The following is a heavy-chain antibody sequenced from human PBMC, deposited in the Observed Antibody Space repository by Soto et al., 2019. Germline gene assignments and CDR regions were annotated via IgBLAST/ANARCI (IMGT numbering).Heavy chain of an antibody. J-gene: IGHJ6*02. CDR3: ARVPNADILTGDGMDV. V-gene: IGHV1-18*01. CDR1: GYTFTSYG. CDR2: ISPYNGDT. D-gene: IGHD3-9*01. Sequence: QVQLVQSGAEVRKPGASVKVSCKASGYTFTSYGISWVRQAPGQGLEWMGWISPYNGDTNYAQKLQGRVTMTTDTSTSTAYMELRSLRSDDTAVYYWARVPNADILTGDGMDVWGQGTTVTVSS.